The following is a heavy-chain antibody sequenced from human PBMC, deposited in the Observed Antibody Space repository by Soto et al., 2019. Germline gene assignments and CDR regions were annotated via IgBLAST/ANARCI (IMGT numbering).Heavy chain of an antibody. V-gene: IGHV3-23*01. J-gene: IGHJ3*02. CDR3: AKTDYVILTVYYKGRRAFEI. CDR2: ISGSGGST. Sequence: GGSLRLSCAASGFTFSSNAMSWVRQAPGKGIEWVSAISGSGGSTYYADSVKGRFTNSRDNSKNTLYMQMISLIAEDTAVYYCAKTDYVILTVYYKGRRAFEIWGQGTMVTVSS. CDR1: GFTFSSNA. D-gene: IGHD3-9*01.